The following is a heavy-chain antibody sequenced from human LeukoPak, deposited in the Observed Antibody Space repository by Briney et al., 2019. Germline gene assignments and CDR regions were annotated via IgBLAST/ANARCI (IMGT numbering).Heavy chain of an antibody. Sequence: SETLSLTCTVSGGSISSSSYYWGWIRQPPGKGLEWIGYIYYSGSTYYNPSLKSRITISVDTSKNQFSLKLSSVTAADTAVYYCTRDRSSGSTKGAFDIWGQGTMVTVSS. CDR1: GGSISSSSYY. CDR2: IYYSGST. CDR3: TRDRSSGSTKGAFDI. V-gene: IGHV4-30-4*08. J-gene: IGHJ3*02. D-gene: IGHD3-22*01.